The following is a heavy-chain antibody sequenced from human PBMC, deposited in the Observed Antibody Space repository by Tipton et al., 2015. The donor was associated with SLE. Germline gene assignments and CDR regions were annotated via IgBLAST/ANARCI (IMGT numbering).Heavy chain of an antibody. D-gene: IGHD6-13*01. CDR2: INHSGST. Sequence: TLSLTCAVYGGSFSGYYWSWIRQPPGKGLEWIGEINHSGSTNYNPSLKSRVTISVDRSKNQFSLKLSSVTAADTAVYYCARKRQGSSWYHWYFDLWGRGTLVTVSS. CDR3: ARKRQGSSWYHWYFDL. V-gene: IGHV4-34*01. J-gene: IGHJ2*01. CDR1: GGSFSGYY.